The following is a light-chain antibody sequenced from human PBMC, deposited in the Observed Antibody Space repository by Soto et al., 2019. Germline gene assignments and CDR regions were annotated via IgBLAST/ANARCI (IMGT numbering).Light chain of an antibody. V-gene: IGLV2-23*01. CDR2: EGS. J-gene: IGLJ1*01. Sequence: QSVLTQPASVAGSPGQSITISCTGTSSDFGSYNLVSWYQQHPGKAPKLMIYEGSKRPSGVSNRFSGSKSGNTASLTISGLQAEDEADYYCCSYAGSITYVFGTGSKVTVL. CDR1: SSDFGSYNL. CDR3: CSYAGSITYV.